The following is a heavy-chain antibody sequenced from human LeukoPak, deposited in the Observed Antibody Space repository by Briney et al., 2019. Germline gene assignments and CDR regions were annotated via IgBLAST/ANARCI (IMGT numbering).Heavy chain of an antibody. V-gene: IGHV3-23*01. Sequence: GGSLRLSCAASGFTFSNCAMTWVRQAPGKGLVWVSVITGSGGSTYYSDSVKGRFTISRDNSKNMVYLQMSSLTAEDTALYYCAKDVTIFGGAGSAFDVWGQGTMVTVSS. CDR1: GFTFSNCA. D-gene: IGHD3-3*01. CDR2: ITGSGGST. CDR3: AKDVTIFGGAGSAFDV. J-gene: IGHJ3*01.